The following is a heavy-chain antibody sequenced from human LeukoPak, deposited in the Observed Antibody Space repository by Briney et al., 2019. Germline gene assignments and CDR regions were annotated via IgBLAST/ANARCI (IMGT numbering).Heavy chain of an antibody. CDR2: ISYDGSNK. V-gene: IGHV3-30-3*01. CDR3: ARDSCSGGSCFEGFDY. J-gene: IGHJ4*02. D-gene: IGHD2-15*01. Sequence: GGSLRLSCAASGFTFSSYAMHWVRQAPGKGLEWVPVISYDGSNKYYTDSVKALFTISRDNSKNTLYLQMKSLRAEDTAVYYCARDSCSGGSCFEGFDYWGQGTLVTVSS. CDR1: GFTFSSYA.